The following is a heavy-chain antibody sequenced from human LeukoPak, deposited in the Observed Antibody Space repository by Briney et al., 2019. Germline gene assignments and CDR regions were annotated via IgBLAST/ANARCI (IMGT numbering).Heavy chain of an antibody. V-gene: IGHV4-39*07. D-gene: IGHD5-18*01. CDR3: ARDAGRLPLYYFDY. CDR2: IYYSGST. CDR1: GGSISSSSYY. J-gene: IGHJ4*02. Sequence: PSETLSLTCTVSGGSISSSSYYWGWIRQPPGKGLEWIGSIYYSGSTYYNPSLKSRVTISVDTSKNHFSLKLSSVTAADTAVYYCARDAGRLPLYYFDYWGQGTLVTVSS.